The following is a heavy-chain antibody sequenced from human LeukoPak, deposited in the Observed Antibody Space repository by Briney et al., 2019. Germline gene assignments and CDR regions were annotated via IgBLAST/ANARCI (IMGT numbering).Heavy chain of an antibody. CDR1: GGSISSSSYY. V-gene: IGHV4-39*07. CDR3: ARAMVRGVIDFGAFDI. CDR2: IYYSGST. D-gene: IGHD3-10*01. Sequence: SETLSLTCTVSGGSISSSSYYWRWIRQPPGKGLEWIGSIYYSGSTYYNPSLKSRVTISVDTSKNQFSLKLSSVTAADTAVYYCARAMVRGVIDFGAFDIWGQGTMVTVSS. J-gene: IGHJ3*02.